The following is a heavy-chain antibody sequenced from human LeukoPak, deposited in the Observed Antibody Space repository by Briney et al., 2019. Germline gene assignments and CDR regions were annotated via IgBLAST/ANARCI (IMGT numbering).Heavy chain of an antibody. CDR1: GDSFSSHY. CDR3: ARDLVTVTKGFDI. V-gene: IGHV4-59*11. Sequence: PLETLSLTCAVSGDSFSSHYWTWIRQSPGTGLEWIGYISHIGRTNYTPSLKGRVTISIDTSKNQFSLKLRSVTAADTAVYYCARDLVTVTKGFDIWGQGTMVSVSS. CDR2: ISHIGRT. D-gene: IGHD4-17*01. J-gene: IGHJ3*02.